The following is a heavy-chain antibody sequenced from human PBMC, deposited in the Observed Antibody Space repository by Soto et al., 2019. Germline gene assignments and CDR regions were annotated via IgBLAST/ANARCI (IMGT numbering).Heavy chain of an antibody. D-gene: IGHD6-6*01. CDR1: GGTFSSYA. J-gene: IGHJ5*02. V-gene: IGHV1-69*13. Sequence: SVKVSCKASGGTFSSYAISWVRQAPGQGLEWMGGIIPIFGTANYAQKFQGRVTITADESTSTAYMELSSLRSEDTAVYYCARDRGSIAAYNWFDPWGQGTLVTVSS. CDR2: IIPIFGTA. CDR3: ARDRGSIAAYNWFDP.